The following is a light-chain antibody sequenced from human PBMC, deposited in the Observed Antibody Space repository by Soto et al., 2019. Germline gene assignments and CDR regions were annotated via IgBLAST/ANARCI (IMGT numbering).Light chain of an antibody. J-gene: IGKJ4*01. Sequence: DIQMTQSPSSLSASVGDRVTFTCRASLSINNYLNWYQQKPGKAPNLLIYAASSLQSGVPSRFSGSGSGTEFTLTITSLQSDDFATYYCQQYNTHSFGGGTKVDI. CDR2: AAS. CDR3: QQYNTHS. CDR1: LSINNY. V-gene: IGKV1-39*01.